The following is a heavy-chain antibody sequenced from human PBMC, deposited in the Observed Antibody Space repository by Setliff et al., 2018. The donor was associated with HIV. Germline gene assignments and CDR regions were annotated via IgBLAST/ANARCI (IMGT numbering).Heavy chain of an antibody. Sequence: SETLSLTCNVSGGSISSGYYWGWIRQPPGKGLEWIGSIYHSGSTYYNPSLKSRVTISVDTSKNQFSLKLSSVTAADTAVYYCGRCMSVAVPEYWGQGTLVTVSS. CDR3: GRCMSVAVPEY. D-gene: IGHD2-21*01. CDR2: IYHSGST. CDR1: GGSISSGYY. J-gene: IGHJ4*02. V-gene: IGHV4-38-2*02.